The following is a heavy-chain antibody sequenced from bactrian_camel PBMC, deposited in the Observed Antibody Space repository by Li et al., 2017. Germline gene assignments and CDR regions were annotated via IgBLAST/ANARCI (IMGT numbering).Heavy chain of an antibody. Sequence: HVQLVESGGGSVQAGGSLRLSCTTASGFTFDDSSVGWYRQAPGNECELVSTINRDGSAVYADSVKGRFTISQDNDKSTVYLQMNILKPEDSATYFCAAYGYCTGGYLEADQFAYWDQGTQVTVS. V-gene: IGHV3S63*01. J-gene: IGHJ4*01. D-gene: IGHD7*01. CDR1: GFTFDDSS. CDR2: INRDGSA. CDR3: AAYGYCTGGYLEADQFAY.